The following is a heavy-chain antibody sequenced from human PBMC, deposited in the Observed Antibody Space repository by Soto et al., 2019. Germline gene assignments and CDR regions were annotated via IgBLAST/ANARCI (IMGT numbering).Heavy chain of an antibody. J-gene: IGHJ4*02. V-gene: IGHV4-61*01. CDR3: ARIGSNWDLDY. CDR2: IYYSGST. Sequence: SETLCLARPVSCGSVISGSYYWSWIRQPPGKGLEWIGYIYYSGSTYYSPSLKSRVTISVDTSKNQFSLKLSSVTAADTAVYYCARIGSNWDLDYWGQGTLVTVSS. CDR1: CGSVISGSYY. D-gene: IGHD6-13*01.